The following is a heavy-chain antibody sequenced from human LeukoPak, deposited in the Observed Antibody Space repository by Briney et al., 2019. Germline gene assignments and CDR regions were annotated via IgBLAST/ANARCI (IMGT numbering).Heavy chain of an antibody. V-gene: IGHV4-38-2*02. J-gene: IGHJ4*02. D-gene: IGHD3-10*01. CDR1: GYSITSGYY. CDR3: ARDQDYYGSGSYGPDH. Sequence: PSETLSLTCTVSGYSITSGYYWGWIRQSPGKGLEWIGSSYHSGSTFYNPSLRSRVTISVDTSKNQFSLRLTSVTAADTAVYYCARDQDYYGSGSYGPDHWGQGTLVTVSS. CDR2: SYHSGST.